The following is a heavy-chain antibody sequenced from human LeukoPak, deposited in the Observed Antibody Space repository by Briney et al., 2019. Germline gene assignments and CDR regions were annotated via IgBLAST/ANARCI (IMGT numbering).Heavy chain of an antibody. J-gene: IGHJ4*02. CDR1: GFTFSNAW. CDR3: TTDVVVAARRGDY. CDR2: IKSKTDGGTT. D-gene: IGHD2-15*01. Sequence: GGSLRLSCAASGFTFSNAWMSWVRQAPGKGLEWVGRIKSKTDGGTTDYAAPVKGRFTISRDGSKNTLYLQMNSLKTEDTAVYYCTTDVVVAARRGDYWGQGTLVTVSS. V-gene: IGHV3-15*01.